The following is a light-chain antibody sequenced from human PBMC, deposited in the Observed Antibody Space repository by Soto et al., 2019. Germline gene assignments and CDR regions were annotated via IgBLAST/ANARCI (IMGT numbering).Light chain of an antibody. V-gene: IGLV2-14*01. CDR1: SSDVGGENY. J-gene: IGLJ2*01. Sequence: QSALTQPASVSGSPGQSIAISCTGTSSDVGGENYVSWYQQHPGKAPKLMIYEVSNRPSGVSNRFSGSKSGNTASLTISGLQPEDEGDYYCSSYTSTTTVLLFGGGTKLTVL. CDR3: SSYTSTTTVLL. CDR2: EVS.